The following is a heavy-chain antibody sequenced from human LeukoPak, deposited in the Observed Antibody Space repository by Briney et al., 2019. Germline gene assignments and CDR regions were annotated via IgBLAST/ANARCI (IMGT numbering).Heavy chain of an antibody. CDR3: ARDSDAFDI. CDR2: IHYSGST. J-gene: IGHJ3*02. V-gene: IGHV4-59*01. CDR1: GGSISSYY. Sequence: PSETLYLTCTVSGGSISSYYWSWIRQPPGKGLEWIGYIHYSGSTNYNPSLKSRVTISVDTSKNQFSLKLSSVTAADTAVYYCARDSDAFDIWGQGTMVTVSS.